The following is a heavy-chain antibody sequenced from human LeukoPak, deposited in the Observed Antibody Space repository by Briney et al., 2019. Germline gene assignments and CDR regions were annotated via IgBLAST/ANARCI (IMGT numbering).Heavy chain of an antibody. CDR2: INHSGST. J-gene: IGHJ4*02. V-gene: IGHV4-34*01. D-gene: IGHD3-9*01. CDR3: AGYYDILTGYYKGFDY. Sequence: PSETLSLTCAVCGGSFSGYYWSWIRQPPGKGLEWIGEINHSGSTNYNPSLKSRVTISVDTSKNQFSLKLSSVTAADTAVYYCAGYYDILTGYYKGFDYWGQGTLVTVSS. CDR1: GGSFSGYY.